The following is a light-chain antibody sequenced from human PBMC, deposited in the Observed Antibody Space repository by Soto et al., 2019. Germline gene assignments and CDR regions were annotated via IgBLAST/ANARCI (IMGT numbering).Light chain of an antibody. CDR2: EVT. V-gene: IGLV2-8*01. Sequence: QSALTQPPSASGSPGQSVTISCTGTRRDIGGYNYVSWYQQHPGKAPRLLIYEVTNRPSGVPDRFSGSKSGNTASLTVSGLQAEDEAVYYCSSYGGSNDLVFGGGTKLTVL. CDR1: RRDIGGYNY. CDR3: SSYGGSNDLV. J-gene: IGLJ2*01.